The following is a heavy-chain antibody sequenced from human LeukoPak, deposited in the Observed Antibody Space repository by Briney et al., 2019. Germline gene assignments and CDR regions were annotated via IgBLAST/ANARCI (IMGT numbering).Heavy chain of an antibody. CDR1: GFTFKLYW. Sequence: PGGSLRLSCAAPGFTFKLYWMHWVRQVPGKRPVWVSRINDDGSDTIYADSVRGRFTISRDDAKNTVYLQMNNLRAEDTAVYYCARGSQGNWNYAHYYYYMDVWGKGTTVTVSS. J-gene: IGHJ6*03. V-gene: IGHV3-74*01. CDR3: ARGSQGNWNYAHYYYYMDV. CDR2: INDDGSDT. D-gene: IGHD1-7*01.